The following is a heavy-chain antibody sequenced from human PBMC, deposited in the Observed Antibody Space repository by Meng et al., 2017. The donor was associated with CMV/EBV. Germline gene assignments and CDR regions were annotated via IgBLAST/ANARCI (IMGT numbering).Heavy chain of an antibody. CDR3: ARDGVYCSSTSCYEEDWFDP. Sequence: ASVKVSCKASGYTFTSYRIIWVRQAPGQGLEWMGWISAYNGNTNYAQKLQGRVTMTTDTSTSTAYMELRSLRSDDTAVYYCARDGVYCSSTSCYEEDWFDPWGQGTLVTVSS. CDR2: ISAYNGNT. D-gene: IGHD2-2*01. CDR1: GYTFTSYR. J-gene: IGHJ5*02. V-gene: IGHV1-18*01.